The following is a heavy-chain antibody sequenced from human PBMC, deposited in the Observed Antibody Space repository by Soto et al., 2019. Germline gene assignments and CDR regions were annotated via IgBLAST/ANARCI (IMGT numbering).Heavy chain of an antibody. CDR3: AHSSRLYSDPPNSPYYFDY. Sequence: SGPTLLNTTQTLTLTCDLAGLSLSARGEAVGWIRQPPGKALEWLALFYWDDDRRYSPSLKNRLTITTDTSKNHVVLIMTNMGPVDTATYYCAHSSRLYSDPPNSPYYFDYWGRGTLVSVSS. CDR2: FYWDDDR. CDR1: GLSLSARGEA. J-gene: IGHJ4*02. V-gene: IGHV2-5*02. D-gene: IGHD2-21*01.